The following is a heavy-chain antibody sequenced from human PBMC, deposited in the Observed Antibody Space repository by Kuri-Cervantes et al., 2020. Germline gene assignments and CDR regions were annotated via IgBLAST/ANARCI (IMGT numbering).Heavy chain of an antibody. CDR3: ARDQRRHSSGWYGDNWFDP. J-gene: IGHJ5*02. CDR2: ISSSSSTI. Sequence: GESLKISCAASGFTFSSYSMNWVRQAPGKGLEWVSYISSSSSTIYYADSVKGRFTTSRDNAKNSLYLQMNSLRAEDTAVYYCARDQRRHSSGWYGDNWFDPWGQGTLVTVSS. D-gene: IGHD6-19*01. CDR1: GFTFSSYS. V-gene: IGHV3-48*01.